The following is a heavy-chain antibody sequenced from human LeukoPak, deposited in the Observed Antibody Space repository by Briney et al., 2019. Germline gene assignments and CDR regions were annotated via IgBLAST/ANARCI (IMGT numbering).Heavy chain of an antibody. V-gene: IGHV5-51*01. Sequence: GEPLKISGKGSEYSFTSYWIGWVRQMPGKGLEWMGIIYPGDPDTRYSPSFQGQVTISADKSISTAYLQWSSLKASGTAMYYCARRYSGSYYSAFDIWGQGTMVTVSS. CDR3: ARRYSGSYYSAFDI. CDR2: IYPGDPDT. D-gene: IGHD1-26*01. J-gene: IGHJ3*02. CDR1: EYSFTSYW.